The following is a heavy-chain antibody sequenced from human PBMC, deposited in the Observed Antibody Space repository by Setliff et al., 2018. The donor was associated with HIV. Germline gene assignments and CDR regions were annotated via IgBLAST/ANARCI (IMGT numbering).Heavy chain of an antibody. V-gene: IGHV3-48*01. Sequence: PGGSLRLSCVASGFTFSPYWMHWVRQAPGKGLVWVSRISSDSSAIDYADSVKGRFTISRDNAKNSLYLQMNSLRAEDTAVYYCTRSMNYDTSGWSFDAFDIWGQGTMVTVSS. CDR2: ISSDSSAI. D-gene: IGHD3-22*01. CDR1: GFTFSPYW. CDR3: TRSMNYDTSGWSFDAFDI. J-gene: IGHJ3*02.